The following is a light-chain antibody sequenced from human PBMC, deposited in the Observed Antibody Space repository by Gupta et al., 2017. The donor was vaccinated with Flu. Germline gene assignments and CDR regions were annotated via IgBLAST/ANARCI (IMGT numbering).Light chain of an antibody. CDR3: QQYGSSPRT. J-gene: IGKJ1*01. CDR2: DAS. CDR1: QSVSSSY. Sequence: EIVLTQSPGTLSLSPGERATLSCRASQSVSSSYLAWYQQKPGQAPSLLIYDASSRATGIPGRFSGSGSGTDFTLTISRLEPEDFAVYYCQQYGSSPRTFGQGTKVEIK. V-gene: IGKV3-20*01.